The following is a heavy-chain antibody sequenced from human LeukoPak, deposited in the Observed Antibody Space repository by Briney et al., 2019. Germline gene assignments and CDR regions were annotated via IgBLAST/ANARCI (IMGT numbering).Heavy chain of an antibody. J-gene: IGHJ4*02. CDR1: GFTFSSYS. V-gene: IGHV3-21*01. CDR3: ARVGSSSLSYYFDY. D-gene: IGHD6-13*01. Sequence: GGSLRLSCAASGFTFSSYSMNWVRQAPGKGLAWVSSISSSSSYIYYADSVKGRFTISRDNAKNSLYLQMSSLRAEDTAVYYCARVGSSSLSYYFDYWGQGTLVTVSS. CDR2: ISSSSSYI.